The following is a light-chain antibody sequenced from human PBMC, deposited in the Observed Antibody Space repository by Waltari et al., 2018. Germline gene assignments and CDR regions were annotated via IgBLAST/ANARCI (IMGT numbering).Light chain of an antibody. CDR2: GSS. Sequence: DIQMTQSPSSLSAFVGERVTISCRARESIRSYLNWYQQKPGKAPKLLIFGSSKLQSWVPSRFSGCGSETDFTLTISSLQPDDFATYYCQQSYDMLYTFGQGTKLEI. CDR3: QQSYDMLYT. V-gene: IGKV1-39*01. CDR1: ESIRSY. J-gene: IGKJ2*01.